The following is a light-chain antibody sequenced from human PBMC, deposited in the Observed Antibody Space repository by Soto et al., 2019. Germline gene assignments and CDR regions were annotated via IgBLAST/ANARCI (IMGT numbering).Light chain of an antibody. Sequence: EIVMTQSPATLSESPGERATLSCRASQSVSSNLAWYQQKPGQAPRLLIYGASTRATGIPARFSGSGSGTEFTLTISSLQSEDFAVYYCQQYNNWPHTFGQGTKLEIK. J-gene: IGKJ2*01. CDR3: QQYNNWPHT. CDR1: QSVSSN. CDR2: GAS. V-gene: IGKV3-15*01.